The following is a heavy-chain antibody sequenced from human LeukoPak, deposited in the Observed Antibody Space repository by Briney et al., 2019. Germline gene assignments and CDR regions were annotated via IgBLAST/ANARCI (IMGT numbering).Heavy chain of an antibody. CDR1: GFTFSSYS. CDR2: ISSSSSYI. D-gene: IGHD3-3*01. V-gene: IGHV3-21*01. CDR3: ATYDFWSAEFDY. Sequence: PGGSLRLSCAASGFTFSSYSMNWVRQAPGNGLEWVSSISSSSSYIYYADSVKGRFTISRDNAKNSLYLQMNSLRAEDTAVYYCATYDFWSAEFDYWGQGTLVTVSS. J-gene: IGHJ4*02.